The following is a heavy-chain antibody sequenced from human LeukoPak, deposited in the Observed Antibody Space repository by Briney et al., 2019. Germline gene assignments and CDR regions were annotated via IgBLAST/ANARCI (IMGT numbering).Heavy chain of an antibody. V-gene: IGHV3-23*01. Sequence: GGSLRLSCAASGFTFSSYAMSWVRQAPGKGLEWVSAISGSGGSTYYADSVKGRFTISRDNAKNSLYLQMNSLRAEDTAVYYCARGLIFGITFGGDFDPWGQGTLVTVSS. CDR2: ISGSGGST. CDR1: GFTFSSYA. J-gene: IGHJ5*02. D-gene: IGHD3-16*01. CDR3: ARGLIFGITFGGDFDP.